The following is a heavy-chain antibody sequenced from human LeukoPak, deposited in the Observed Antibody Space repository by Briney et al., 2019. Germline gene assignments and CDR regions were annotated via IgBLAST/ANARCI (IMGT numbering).Heavy chain of an antibody. CDR3: VKDNPLDY. CDR2: ISGSGGST. CDR1: GFTFSRNG. J-gene: IGHJ4*02. D-gene: IGHD1-14*01. Sequence: PGGSLRLSCAASGFTFSRNGMTWVRQAPGKGLEWVSAISGSGGSTYYADSVKGRFTISRDNSKNTLYLHINSLRAEDTAVYYCVKDNPLDYWGQGTLVIVSS. V-gene: IGHV3-23*01.